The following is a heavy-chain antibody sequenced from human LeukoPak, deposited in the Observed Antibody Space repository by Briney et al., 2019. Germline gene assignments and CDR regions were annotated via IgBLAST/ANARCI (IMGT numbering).Heavy chain of an antibody. Sequence: ASVKVSCKASGYTFTGYYMHWVRQAPGQGLEWMGWMNPNSGNTGYAQKFQGRVAITRNTSISTAYMELSSLRSEDTAVYYCARGGDGYNWFNLDPWGQGTLVTVSS. J-gene: IGHJ5*02. D-gene: IGHD5-24*01. CDR1: GYTFTGYY. CDR3: ARGGDGYNWFNLDP. CDR2: MNPNSGNT. V-gene: IGHV1-8*03.